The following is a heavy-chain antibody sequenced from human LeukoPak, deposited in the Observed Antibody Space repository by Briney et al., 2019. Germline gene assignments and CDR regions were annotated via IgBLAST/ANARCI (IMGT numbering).Heavy chain of an antibody. CDR1: GGSFSGYY. D-gene: IGHD3-9*01. V-gene: IGHV4-34*01. Sequence: PSETLSLTCAVYGGSFSGYYWSWIRQPPGKGLKWIVSIYYSGSTYYNPSLKSRVTISVDTSKNQFSLKLSSVTAADTAVYYCARVNSDYDILTGYSGGDLFDYWGQGTLVTVSS. CDR3: ARVNSDYDILTGYSGGDLFDY. J-gene: IGHJ4*02. CDR2: IYYSGST.